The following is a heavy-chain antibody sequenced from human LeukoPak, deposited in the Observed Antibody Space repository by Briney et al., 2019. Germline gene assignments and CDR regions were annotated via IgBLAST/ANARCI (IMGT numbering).Heavy chain of an antibody. CDR1: GFTFSSYS. J-gene: IGHJ5*02. D-gene: IGHD4-17*01. CDR2: ISSSSSTI. Sequence: EGSLRLSCAASGFTFSSYSMNWVRQAPGKGLEWVSYISSSSSTIYYADSVKGRFTISRDNAKNSLYLQMNSLRTEDTAVYYCARDPRLRLKRSGWFDPWGQGTLVTVSS. CDR3: ARDPRLRLKRSGWFDP. V-gene: IGHV3-48*04.